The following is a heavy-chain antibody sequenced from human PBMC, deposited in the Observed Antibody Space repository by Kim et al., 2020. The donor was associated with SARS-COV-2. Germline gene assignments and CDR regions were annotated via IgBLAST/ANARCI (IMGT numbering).Heavy chain of an antibody. CDR3: ASWDCYGSGSYYFDY. Sequence: SETLSLTCAVYGGSFSGYYWSWIRQPPGKGLEWIGEINHSGSTNYNPSLKSRVTISVDTSKNQFSLKLSSVTAADTAVYYCASWDCYGSGSYYFDYWGQG. V-gene: IGHV4-34*01. CDR2: INHSGST. D-gene: IGHD3-10*01. J-gene: IGHJ4*02. CDR1: GGSFSGYY.